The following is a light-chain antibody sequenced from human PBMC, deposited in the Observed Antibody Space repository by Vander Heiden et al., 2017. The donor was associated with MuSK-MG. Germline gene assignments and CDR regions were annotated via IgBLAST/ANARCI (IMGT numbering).Light chain of an antibody. CDR3: QQYGSAWT. CDR1: QSVSSSY. J-gene: IGKJ1*01. V-gene: IGKV3-20*01. CDR2: GAS. Sequence: EIELTQSPGTLSLSPGERATLSCRASQSVSSSYLAWYQQKPGQAPRLLIYGASSRATGIPDRFSGSESGTDFTLTISRLEPEDFAVYYCQQYGSAWTFGQGTKVEIK.